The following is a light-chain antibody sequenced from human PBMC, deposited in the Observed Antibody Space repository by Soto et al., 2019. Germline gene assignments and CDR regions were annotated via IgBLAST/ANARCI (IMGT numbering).Light chain of an antibody. CDR2: SND. Sequence: QLVLTQAPSASGTPGQRVTISCSGSSSNIGSNTVSWYQQVPGTAPKLLIYSNDQRPSGVPDRFSGSKSGTSASLAIGGLQSEDEADYYCAAWDGSLNGWVFGGMTKLTVL. CDR3: AAWDGSLNGWV. V-gene: IGLV1-44*01. J-gene: IGLJ2*01. CDR1: SSNIGSNT.